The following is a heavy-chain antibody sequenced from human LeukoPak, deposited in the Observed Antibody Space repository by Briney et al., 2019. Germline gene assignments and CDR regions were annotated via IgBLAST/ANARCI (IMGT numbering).Heavy chain of an antibody. CDR1: GFTFGSYS. CDR3: ARGVVVVVAATYNWFDP. D-gene: IGHD2-15*01. V-gene: IGHV3-48*01. J-gene: IGHJ5*02. Sequence: GGSLRLSCAASGFTFGSYSMNWVRQAPGKGLEWVSYISSSSSTIYYADSVKGRFTISRDNAKNSLYLQMNSLRAEDTAVYYCARGVVVVVAATYNWFDPWGQGTLVTVSS. CDR2: ISSSSSTI.